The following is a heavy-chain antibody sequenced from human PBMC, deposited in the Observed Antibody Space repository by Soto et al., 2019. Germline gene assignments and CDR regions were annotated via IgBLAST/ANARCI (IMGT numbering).Heavy chain of an antibody. CDR3: ARRGEGYCSGGSCYSSYYYYYGMDV. Sequence: PGESLKISCKGSGYSFTSYWISWVRQMPGKGLEWMGRIDPSDSYTNYSPSFQGHVTISADKSISTAYLQWSSLKASDTAMYYCARRGEGYCSGGSCYSSYYYYYGMDVWGQGTTVTVSS. J-gene: IGHJ6*02. CDR2: IDPSDSYT. D-gene: IGHD2-15*01. V-gene: IGHV5-10-1*01. CDR1: GYSFTSYW.